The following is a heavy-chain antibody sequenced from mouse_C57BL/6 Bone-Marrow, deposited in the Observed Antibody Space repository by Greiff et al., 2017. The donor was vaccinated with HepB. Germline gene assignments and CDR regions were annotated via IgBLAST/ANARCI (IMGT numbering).Heavy chain of an antibody. J-gene: IGHJ3*01. D-gene: IGHD2-2*01. CDR1: GFSLTSYG. CDR3: ARNFGYDEGTWFAY. CDR2: IWSGGST. V-gene: IGHV2-2*01. Sequence: VKLQESGPGLVQPSQSLSITCTVSGFSLTSYGVHWVRQSPGKGLEWLGVIWSGGSTDYNAAFISRLSISKDNSKSQVFFKMNSLQADDTAIYYCARNFGYDEGTWFAYWGQGTLVTVSA.